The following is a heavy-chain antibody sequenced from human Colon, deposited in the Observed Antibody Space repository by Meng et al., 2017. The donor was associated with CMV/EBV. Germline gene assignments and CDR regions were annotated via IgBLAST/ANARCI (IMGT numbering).Heavy chain of an antibody. Sequence: CAGSGFTFSHYGMHWVRQASGKGLEWVAVISKDGSETYYADSVKGRFTISRDNSQNTLYLQLNNLRAEDTGVYYCGRDHERSAYYVTGVYRGQGSLVTVS. CDR2: ISKDGSET. V-gene: IGHV3-30*03. CDR3: GRDHERSAYYVTGVY. J-gene: IGHJ4*02. D-gene: IGHD1-26*01. CDR1: GFTFSHYG.